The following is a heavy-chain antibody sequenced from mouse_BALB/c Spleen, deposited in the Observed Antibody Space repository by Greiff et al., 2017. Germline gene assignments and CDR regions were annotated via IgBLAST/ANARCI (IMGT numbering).Heavy chain of an antibody. CDR1: GFTFSSYA. Sequence: LKESGGGLVKPGGSLKLSCAASGFTFSSYAMSWVRQTPEKRLEWVASISSGGSTYYPDSVKGRFTISRDNARNILYLQMSSLRSEDTAMYYCARAYDYDGMDYWGQGTSVTVSS. V-gene: IGHV5-6-5*01. J-gene: IGHJ4*01. CDR3: ARAYDYDGMDY. CDR2: ISSGGST.